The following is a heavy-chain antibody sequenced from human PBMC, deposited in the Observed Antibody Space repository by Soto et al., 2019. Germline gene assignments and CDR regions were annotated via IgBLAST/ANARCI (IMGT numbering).Heavy chain of an antibody. Sequence: QITLKESGPTLVKPTQTLTLTCTFSGFSITSSGVTVGWIRQPPGKALEWLALIDWNDDKRYSSSLKSRLNITKDTSKNQVVLTMTNMGPVDTATDFCASSGYVYGLGAFDSWGEGPLVTVSS. D-gene: IGHD5-18*01. CDR2: IDWNDDK. J-gene: IGHJ4*02. CDR1: GFSITSSGVT. CDR3: ASSGYVYGLGAFDS. V-gene: IGHV2-5*01.